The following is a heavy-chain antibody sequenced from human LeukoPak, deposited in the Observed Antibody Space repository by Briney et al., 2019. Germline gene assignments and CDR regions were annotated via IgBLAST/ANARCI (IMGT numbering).Heavy chain of an antibody. V-gene: IGHV1-2*02. D-gene: IGHD3-16*02. J-gene: IGHJ4*02. CDR1: GYTFTGYF. CDR2: INANSGDT. CDR3: ARDPSPYTGSYLDY. Sequence: ASVKVSCKASGYTFTGYFIHWMRQAPGQGLEWMGWINANSGDTHYALKFQGRVFMTRDTSISTVYMELSRLTTDDTAVYYCARDPSPYTGSYLDYWGQGTLVTVSS.